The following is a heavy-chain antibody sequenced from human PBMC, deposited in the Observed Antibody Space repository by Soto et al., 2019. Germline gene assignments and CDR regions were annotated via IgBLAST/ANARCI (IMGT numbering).Heavy chain of an antibody. V-gene: IGHV2-26*01. J-gene: IGHJ3*01. CDR2: IFANDEE. Sequence: QVTLKESGPVQVKTTETLTLACTDSGFSLSNARMGVSWIRQPPGKALEWLAHIFANDEESYNTSLRSRLTISRDTSKNQVVLTMTNMDPVDTATYYCARMGDYYDNAGDAFDLWGQVTRVTVSS. CDR3: ARMGDYYDNAGDAFDL. CDR1: GFSLSNARMG. D-gene: IGHD3-22*01.